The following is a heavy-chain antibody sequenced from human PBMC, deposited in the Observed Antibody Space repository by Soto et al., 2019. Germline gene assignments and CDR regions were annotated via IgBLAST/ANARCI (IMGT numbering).Heavy chain of an antibody. Sequence: GGSLRLSCAAAGFTFSSYGMHWVRQAPGTGLEWVAVMSYDGSKYYADSVKGRFTISRDHSKNTLYLQMNSLRAEDTAVYYCAKDGGAVGWLGYCSGGSCRYNWFDPWGQGTLVTVSS. CDR1: GFTFSSYG. V-gene: IGHV3-30*18. J-gene: IGHJ5*02. CDR3: AKDGGAVGWLGYCSGGSCRYNWFDP. CDR2: MSYDGSK. D-gene: IGHD2-15*01.